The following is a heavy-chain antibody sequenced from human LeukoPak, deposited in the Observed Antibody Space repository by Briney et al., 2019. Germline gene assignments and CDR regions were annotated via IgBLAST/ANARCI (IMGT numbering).Heavy chain of an antibody. D-gene: IGHD2-2*01. V-gene: IGHV3-23*01. J-gene: IGHJ5*02. CDR1: GFTFSSYA. Sequence: GGSLRLSCAASGFTFSSYAMSWVRQAPGKGLEWVSAISVSGGTTYYADSVKGRFTISRDNSKNTLYLQMNSLRAEDTAVYFCAKGYSGTSGHWFDPWGQGTLVTVSS. CDR2: ISVSGGTT. CDR3: AKGYSGTSGHWFDP.